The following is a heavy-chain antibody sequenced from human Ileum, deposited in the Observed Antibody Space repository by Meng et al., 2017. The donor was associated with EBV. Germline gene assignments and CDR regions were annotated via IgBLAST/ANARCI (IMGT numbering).Heavy chain of an antibody. CDR3: ATQNWNYEAGY. CDR1: GGSISNNAYY. J-gene: IGHJ4*02. CDR2: IYDGGNT. D-gene: IGHD1-7*01. Sequence: HLQRQEPGPGLAKPSETLSLTCTISGGSISNNAYYWGWIRQPPGKGLEWIGTIYDGGNTYYHPSLKSRLTISVDTSRNQFSLKLSSVTAADTAVYYCATQNWNYEAGYWGQGTLVTVSS. V-gene: IGHV4-39*01.